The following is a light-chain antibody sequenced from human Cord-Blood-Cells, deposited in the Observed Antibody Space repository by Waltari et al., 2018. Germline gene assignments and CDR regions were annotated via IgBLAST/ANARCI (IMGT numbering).Light chain of an antibody. V-gene: IGLV2-23*01. J-gene: IGLJ3*02. CDR1: SSDGGCYHL. CDR2: EGR. CDR3: CSYAGSSTWV. Sequence: QSALTQPASVSGSPGQSITIPCTGPSSDGGCYHLVSWYKQHPGKAPKLMIYEGRKRRSGVCKRFSGSKSGNTASLTISGLQAEDEADYYCCSYAGSSTWVFGGGTKLTVL.